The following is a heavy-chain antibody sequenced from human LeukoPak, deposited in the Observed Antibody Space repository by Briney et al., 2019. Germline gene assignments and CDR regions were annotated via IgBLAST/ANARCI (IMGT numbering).Heavy chain of an antibody. CDR3: ARDGTNIVVVPAAMGPAGYYYGMDV. Sequence: ASVKVSCKASGYTFTSYGISWVRQAPGQGLEWMGWISAYNGNTNYAQKLQGRVTMTTDTSTSTAYMERRSLRSDDTAVYYCARDGTNIVVVPAAMGPAGYYYGMDVWGQGTTVTVSS. J-gene: IGHJ6*02. CDR1: GYTFTSYG. V-gene: IGHV1-18*01. CDR2: ISAYNGNT. D-gene: IGHD2-2*01.